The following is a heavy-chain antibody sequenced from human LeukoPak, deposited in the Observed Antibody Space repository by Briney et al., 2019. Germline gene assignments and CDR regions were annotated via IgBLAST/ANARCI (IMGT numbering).Heavy chain of an antibody. CDR2: INHSGST. Sequence: SETLSLTCAVYGVSFSGYYWSWIRQPPGKGLEWIGEINHSGSTNYNPSLKSRVTISVDTSKNQFSLKLSSVTAADTAVYYCATTGPGIAAAGKDFQHWGQGTLVTVSS. J-gene: IGHJ1*01. CDR3: ATTGPGIAAAGKDFQH. CDR1: GVSFSGYY. V-gene: IGHV4-34*01. D-gene: IGHD6-13*01.